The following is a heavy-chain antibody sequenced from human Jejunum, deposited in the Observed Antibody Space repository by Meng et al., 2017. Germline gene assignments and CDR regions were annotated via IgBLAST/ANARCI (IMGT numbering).Heavy chain of an antibody. J-gene: IGHJ4*02. CDR2: IKGYGSEK. V-gene: IGHV3-7*01. Sequence: GESLKISCAASGFSFSVYWMSWVRQAPGKGLEWVAMIKGYGSEKHYVDSVKGRFTISRDNARNSLSLQMNSLRAEDTAVYYCATLDTAMVSSSDKFGLWGQGTLVTVSS. CDR3: ATLDTAMVSSSDKFGL. D-gene: IGHD5-18*01. CDR1: GFSFSVYW.